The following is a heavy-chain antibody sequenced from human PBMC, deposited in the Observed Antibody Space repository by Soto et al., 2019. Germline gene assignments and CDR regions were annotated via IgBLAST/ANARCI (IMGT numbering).Heavy chain of an antibody. Sequence: GGSLRLSCAASGFTLSSSAMHWFHHAPVKGLEWVAVISYDGSNKYYADSVKGRFTISRYNSKNTLYLQMNSLRAEDTAVYYCARLGNSSSSAYYYYGMDVWGQGTTVTVSS. CDR1: GFTLSSSA. CDR3: ARLGNSSSSAYYYYGMDV. CDR2: ISYDGSNK. V-gene: IGHV3-30-3*01. J-gene: IGHJ6*02. D-gene: IGHD6-6*01.